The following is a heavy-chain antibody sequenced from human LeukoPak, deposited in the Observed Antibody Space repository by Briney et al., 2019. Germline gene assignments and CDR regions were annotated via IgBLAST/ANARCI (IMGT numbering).Heavy chain of an antibody. CDR1: GFTFDDYA. CDR3: ARDRASRGYSSGLFDY. CDR2: ISWDGATT. V-gene: IGHV3-43D*03. D-gene: IGHD5-18*01. J-gene: IGHJ4*02. Sequence: SGGSLKLSCAASGFTFDDYAMHWVRQAPGKGLEWVSLISWDGATTSYGDSVKGRFTISRDNSKNSLNLQMTSLRVEDTALYYCARDRASRGYSSGLFDYWAQGTLVTVSS.